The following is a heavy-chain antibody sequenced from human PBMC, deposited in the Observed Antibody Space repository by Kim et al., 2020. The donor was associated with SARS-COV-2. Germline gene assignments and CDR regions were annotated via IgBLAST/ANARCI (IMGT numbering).Heavy chain of an antibody. J-gene: IGHJ4*02. V-gene: IGHV3-53*01. D-gene: IGHD1-1*01. CDR1: GFTVSSNY. Sequence: GGSLRLSCAASGFTVSSNYMSWVRQAPGKGPECVSVIFSDSDTYYADSVKGRFTISRDNSKNTLYLQMNSLRAEDTAVYYCTRSECRDGYTCSHDYWGQGTLVTVSS. CDR2: IFSDSDT. CDR3: TRSECRDGYTCSHDY.